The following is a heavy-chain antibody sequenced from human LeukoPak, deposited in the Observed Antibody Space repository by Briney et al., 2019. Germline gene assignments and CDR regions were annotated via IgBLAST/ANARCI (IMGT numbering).Heavy chain of an antibody. J-gene: IGHJ4*02. D-gene: IGHD1-26*01. CDR1: GFTFNNYA. V-gene: IGHV3-23*01. CDR3: AKVGGWDQKGY. CDR2: ISGSGGST. Sequence: GGSLRLSCAASGFTFNNYAMSWVCQAAGKGLEWVSAISGSGGSTYYADSVKGRFTISRDNSKNTLYLQMNSLRAEDTAVYYCAKVGGWDQKGYWGQGTLVTVSS.